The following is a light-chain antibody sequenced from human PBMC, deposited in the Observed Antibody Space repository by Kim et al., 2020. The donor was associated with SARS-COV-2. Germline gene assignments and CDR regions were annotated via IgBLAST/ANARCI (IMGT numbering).Light chain of an antibody. V-gene: IGLV2-8*01. CDR3: SSYAGSNNVYV. Sequence: QSALTQPPSASGSPGQSVTISCTGTSSDVGAYNYVSWYQQHPGKAPKLMIYEVTKRPSGVPDRVSGSKSGNTASLTVSGLQAEDEADYYCSSYAGSNNVYVFGTGTKVTVL. CDR2: EVT. CDR1: SSDVGAYNY. J-gene: IGLJ1*01.